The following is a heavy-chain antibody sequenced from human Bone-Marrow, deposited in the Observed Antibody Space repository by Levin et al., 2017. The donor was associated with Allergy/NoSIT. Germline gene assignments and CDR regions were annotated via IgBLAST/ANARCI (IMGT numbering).Heavy chain of an antibody. CDR1: GFTFSSYW. D-gene: IGHD2-2*01. Sequence: GGSLRLSCAASGFTFSSYWMSWVRQAPGKGLEWVANIKQDGSEKYYVDSVKGRFTISRDNAKNSLYLQMNSLRAEDTAVYYCARDLGYCSSTSCYTMNAFDIWGQGTMVTVSS. V-gene: IGHV3-7*03. J-gene: IGHJ3*02. CDR2: IKQDGSEK. CDR3: ARDLGYCSSTSCYTMNAFDI.